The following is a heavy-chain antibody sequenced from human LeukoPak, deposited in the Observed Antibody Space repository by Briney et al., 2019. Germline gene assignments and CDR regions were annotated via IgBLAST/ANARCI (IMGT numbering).Heavy chain of an antibody. CDR2: IYSGGGT. Sequence: HPGGFLRLSCAASGLSVSSTYMTWVRQAPGKGLEWVSVIYSGGGTNYADSLKGRFSISRDNSKNTLYLQMNSLRAEDTAVYYCVGEDKYWGQGTLVTVSS. J-gene: IGHJ4*02. CDR3: VGEDKY. D-gene: IGHD2-15*01. V-gene: IGHV3-53*01. CDR1: GLSVSSTY.